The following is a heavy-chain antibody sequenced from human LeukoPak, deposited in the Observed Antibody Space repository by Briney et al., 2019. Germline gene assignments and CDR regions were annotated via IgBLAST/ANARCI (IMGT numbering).Heavy chain of an antibody. J-gene: IGHJ6*03. CDR3: GRETGYCYYYYMDV. CDR2: IKQDGSEK. V-gene: IGHV3-7*01. Sequence: SGGSLRLSCAASGFTFSSYWMSWVRQAPGKGLEWVANIKQDGSEKYYVDSVKGRFTISRDNAKNSLYLQMNSLRAEDTAVYYCGRETGYCYYYYMDVWGKGTTVTVSS. CDR1: GFTFSSYW. D-gene: IGHD3-9*01.